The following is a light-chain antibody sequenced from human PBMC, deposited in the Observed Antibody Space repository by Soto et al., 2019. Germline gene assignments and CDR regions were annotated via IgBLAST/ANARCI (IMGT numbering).Light chain of an antibody. CDR2: GAS. CDR3: QQYGSSRT. CDR1: QSVSSY. V-gene: IGKV3-20*01. J-gene: IGKJ1*01. Sequence: VLTQPPGTLSLSPGERATLSCRASQSVSSYLAWYQQKPGQAPRLLVYGASSRATGIPDRFSGSGSGTDFTLTISRLEPEDFAVYYCQQYGSSRTFGQGTKVDIK.